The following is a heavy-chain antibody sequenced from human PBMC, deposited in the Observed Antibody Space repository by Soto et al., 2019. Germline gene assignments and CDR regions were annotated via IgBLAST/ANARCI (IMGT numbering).Heavy chain of an antibody. J-gene: IGHJ6*02. Sequence: SETLSLTCAVSGGSISSGGYSWSWIRQPPGKGLEWIGYIYHSGSTNYNPSLKSRVTISVDKSKNQFSLKLSSVPAADTAVYYCARDAYYGSGSYTGYYYGMDVWGQGTTVTVSS. D-gene: IGHD3-10*01. CDR2: IYHSGST. V-gene: IGHV4-30-2*01. CDR3: ARDAYYGSGSYTGYYYGMDV. CDR1: GGSISSGGYS.